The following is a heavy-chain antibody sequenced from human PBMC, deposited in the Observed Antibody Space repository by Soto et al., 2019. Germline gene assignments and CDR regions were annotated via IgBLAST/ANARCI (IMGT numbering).Heavy chain of an antibody. Sequence: QVQLEQSGAEVKKPGDSVKVSCKASGYTFTHFYITWVRQAPGQGLEWMGAISPHNFNTNYAQKFRGSVTLTKEKSTTTAYMDLRSLTSDDTAVYYCARDEGGYDILTGYYKAHHFDYWGQGVPVTVSS. J-gene: IGHJ4*02. CDR1: GYTFTHFY. V-gene: IGHV1-18*01. D-gene: IGHD3-9*01. CDR2: ISPHNFNT. CDR3: ARDEGGYDILTGYYKAHHFDY.